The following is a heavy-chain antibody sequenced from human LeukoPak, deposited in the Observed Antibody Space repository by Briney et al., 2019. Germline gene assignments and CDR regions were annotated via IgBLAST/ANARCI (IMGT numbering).Heavy chain of an antibody. Sequence: GGSLRLSCAASGFTFSSYAMSWVRPAPGKGLEWVSAISGSGGSTYYADSVKGRFTISRDNSKNTLYLQMNSLRAEDTAVYYCAAKSVGELLYWGQGTLVTVSS. CDR2: ISGSGGST. CDR3: AAKSVGELLY. J-gene: IGHJ4*02. V-gene: IGHV3-23*01. D-gene: IGHD3-10*01. CDR1: GFTFSSYA.